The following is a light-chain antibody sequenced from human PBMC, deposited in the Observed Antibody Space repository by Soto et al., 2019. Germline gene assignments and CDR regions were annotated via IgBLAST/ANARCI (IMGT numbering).Light chain of an antibody. Sequence: QSALTQPRSVSGSPGQSVTISCTGTSSDVGDYNYVSWYQQYPDKAPKVVISDVSRRPSGVPERFSGSKSGNTASLTISGLQAEDEADYYCWSYAGSYTWVFGGGTKLTVL. J-gene: IGLJ3*02. CDR3: WSYAGSYTWV. V-gene: IGLV2-11*01. CDR1: SSDVGDYNY. CDR2: DVS.